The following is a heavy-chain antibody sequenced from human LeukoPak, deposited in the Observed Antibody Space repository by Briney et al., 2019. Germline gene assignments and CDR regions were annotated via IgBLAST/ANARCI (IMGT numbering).Heavy chain of an antibody. D-gene: IGHD1-26*01. CDR1: GFTFSSYD. Sequence: GGSLRLSCAASGFTFSSYDMNWVRQAPGQGLEWIGLISSSGSSIYYADSVKGRFTISRDNAKNSLYLQMNSLRAEDTAVYYCATQVGDGGYFDYWGQGTLVTVSS. V-gene: IGHV3-48*03. CDR3: ATQVGDGGYFDY. J-gene: IGHJ4*02. CDR2: ISSSGSSI.